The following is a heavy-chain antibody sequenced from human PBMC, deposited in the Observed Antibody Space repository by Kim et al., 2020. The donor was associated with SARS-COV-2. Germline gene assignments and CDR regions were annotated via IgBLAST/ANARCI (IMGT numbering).Heavy chain of an antibody. CDR1: GFTFNDYA. CDR2: ICRDGVST. J-gene: IGHJ3*01. Sequence: GGSLRLSCLTSGFTFNDYAINWVRQAPGKGLEWVSGICRDGVSTDYADSVRGRFTISRDNAKKTAYLEMDSLRPEDTALYYCAKVNGGRWLPYGYEVWG. D-gene: IGHD5-18*01. V-gene: IGHV3-23*03. CDR3: AKVNGGRWLPYGYEV.